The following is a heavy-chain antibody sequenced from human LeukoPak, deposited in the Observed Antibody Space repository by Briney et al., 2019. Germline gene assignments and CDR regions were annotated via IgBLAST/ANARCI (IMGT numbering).Heavy chain of an antibody. CDR1: GFTFSSYA. V-gene: IGHV3-7*03. D-gene: IGHD3-16*01. CDR3: AKGLRTGVGPYMGYHYYMDV. J-gene: IGHJ6*03. CDR2: IKRDGSDK. Sequence: GGSLRLSCAASGFTFSSYAMSWVRQAPGKGLEWVANIKRDGSDKYYVGSVEGRFTISRDNDKNSLYLQMSSLRDEDTGVYYCAKGLRTGVGPYMGYHYYMDVWGKGATVTVSS.